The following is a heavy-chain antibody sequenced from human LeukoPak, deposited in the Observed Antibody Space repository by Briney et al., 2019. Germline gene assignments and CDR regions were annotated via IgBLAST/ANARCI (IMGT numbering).Heavy chain of an antibody. Sequence: SETLSLTCTVSGGSISSYYWSWIRQPAGKGLEWIGRIFTSGSTNYNPSLKSRVTMSVDTSKNQFSLKLSSVTAADTAVYYCARDLYCSSTSCYRFDPRGQGTLVTVSS. CDR2: IFTSGST. J-gene: IGHJ5*02. V-gene: IGHV4-4*07. D-gene: IGHD2-2*01. CDR3: ARDLYCSSTSCYRFDP. CDR1: GGSISSYY.